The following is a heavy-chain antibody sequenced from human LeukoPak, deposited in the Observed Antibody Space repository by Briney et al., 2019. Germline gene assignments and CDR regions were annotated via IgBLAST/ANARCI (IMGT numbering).Heavy chain of an antibody. CDR2: IYHSGST. V-gene: IGHV4-38-2*02. CDR1: GYSIGSGYY. CDR3: ARDSYYDFWSGYYIGDYFDY. J-gene: IGHJ4*02. D-gene: IGHD3-3*01. Sequence: SETLSLTCTVSGYSIGSGYYWGWIRQPPGKGLEWIGSIYHSGSTYYNPSLKSRVTISVDTSKNQFSLKLSSVTAADTAVYYCARDSYYDFWSGYYIGDYFDYWGQGTLVTVSS.